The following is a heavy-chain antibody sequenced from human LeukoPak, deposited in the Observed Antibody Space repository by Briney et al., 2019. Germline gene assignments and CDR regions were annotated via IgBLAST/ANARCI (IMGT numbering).Heavy chain of an antibody. CDR3: ARPHPYYYGSGYFDY. D-gene: IGHD3-10*01. Sequence: SETLSLTCAVYGGSFSGYYWTWIRQPPGRGLEWIGEINHSGSTNYNPSLKSRVTISVDTSKNQFSLKLSSVTAADTAVYYCARPHPYYYGSGYFDYWGQGTLVTVSS. J-gene: IGHJ4*02. V-gene: IGHV4-34*01. CDR1: GGSFSGYY. CDR2: INHSGST.